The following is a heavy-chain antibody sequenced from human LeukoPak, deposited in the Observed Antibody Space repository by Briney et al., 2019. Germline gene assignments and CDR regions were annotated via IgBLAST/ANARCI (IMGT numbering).Heavy chain of an antibody. J-gene: IGHJ4*02. D-gene: IGHD5-12*01. Sequence: GGSLRLSCAASGFTFDDYAMHWVRQAPGKGLEWVSGISWNSGSIGYADSVKGRFTISRDNAKNSLYLQMNSLRAEDTALYYCAKGERLYFGGYDFWGQGTPVTVSS. CDR1: GFTFDDYA. V-gene: IGHV3-9*01. CDR2: ISWNSGSI. CDR3: AKGERLYFGGYDF.